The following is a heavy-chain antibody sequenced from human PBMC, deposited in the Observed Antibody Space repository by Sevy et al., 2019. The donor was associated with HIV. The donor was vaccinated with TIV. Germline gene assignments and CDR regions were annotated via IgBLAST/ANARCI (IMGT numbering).Heavy chain of an antibody. J-gene: IGHJ4*02. CDR2: IYHTGNT. CDR1: GDSISSGIYS. Sequence: SETLSLTCAVSGDSISSGIYSWNWIRQPPGKGLEWIGYIYHTGNTYYNPSLRSRVIISVETSKNHFSLKLTSVTAADTAVYYCARDSGDYPYYFDHWGQGTLVTVSS. D-gene: IGHD2-21*02. V-gene: IGHV4-30-2*01. CDR3: ARDSGDYPYYFDH.